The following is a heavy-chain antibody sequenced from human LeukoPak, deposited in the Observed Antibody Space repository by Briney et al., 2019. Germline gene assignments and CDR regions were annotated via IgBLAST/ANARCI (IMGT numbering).Heavy chain of an antibody. CDR1: GGTFSSYA. Sequence: SVKVSCKASGGTFSSYAISWVRQAPGQGLEWMGGIIPIFGTANYAQKFQGRVTITADESTSTAYMELSSLRSEDTAVYYCARGGGYGRGSSLDFDYWGQGTLVTVSS. CDR3: ARGGGYGRGSSLDFDY. D-gene: IGHD3-10*01. V-gene: IGHV1-69*01. CDR2: IIPIFGTA. J-gene: IGHJ4*02.